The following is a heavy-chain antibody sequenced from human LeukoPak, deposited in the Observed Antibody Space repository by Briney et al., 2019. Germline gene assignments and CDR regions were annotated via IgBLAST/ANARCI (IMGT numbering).Heavy chain of an antibody. CDR2: IYYSGST. Sequence: SETLSLTCAVYGGSFSGYYWSWIRQPPGKGLEWIGYIYYSGSTNYNPSLKSRVTISVDTSKNQFSLKLSSVTAADTAIYYCARHLGYCSSSSRLPRFDPWGQGTLVTVSS. CDR3: ARHLGYCSSSSRLPRFDP. V-gene: IGHV4-59*08. J-gene: IGHJ5*02. CDR1: GGSFSGYY. D-gene: IGHD2-15*01.